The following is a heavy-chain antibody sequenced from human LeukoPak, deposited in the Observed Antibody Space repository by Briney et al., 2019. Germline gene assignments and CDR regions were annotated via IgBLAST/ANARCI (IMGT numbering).Heavy chain of an antibody. Sequence: PGGSLRLSCAASGFTFSSYSMNWVRQAPGKGLEWVSYISSSSTIYYADSVKGRFTISRDNAKNSLYLQMNSLRAEDTAVYYCARLSLDSSSWYRMGYFDYWGQGTLVTVSS. CDR1: GFTFSSYS. D-gene: IGHD6-13*01. CDR2: ISSSSTI. CDR3: ARLSLDSSSWYRMGYFDY. J-gene: IGHJ4*02. V-gene: IGHV3-48*01.